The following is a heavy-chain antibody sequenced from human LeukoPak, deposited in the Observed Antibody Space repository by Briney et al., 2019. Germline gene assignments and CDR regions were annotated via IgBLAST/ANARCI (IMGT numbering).Heavy chain of an antibody. CDR2: ISTSSNYI. CDR1: ASVFRSLK. Sequence: GSLRLSCSSSASVFRSLKMNRFRQSPGKGLEWVSSISTSSNYIFYTDSVKGRFNISRDNTKNSLFLDMTRLRDEDTTVYYSELRLLVTASDSEGDYPKWFDPWGQGTVVTVSS. J-gene: IGHJ5*01. CDR3: ELRLLVTASDSEGDYPKWFDP. V-gene: IGHV3-21*01. D-gene: IGHD2-21*01.